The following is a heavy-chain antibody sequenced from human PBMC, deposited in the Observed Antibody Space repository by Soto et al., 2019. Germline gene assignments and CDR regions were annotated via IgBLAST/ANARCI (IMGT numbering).Heavy chain of an antibody. CDR3: ARVRPTDDYGDYAFRHVSNYYYMDV. Sequence: GGSLRLSCATSGFTFSSYSMNWVRQAPGKGLEWVSSISSSSSYIYYADSVKGRFTISRDNAKNSLYLQMNSLRAEDTAVYYCARVRPTDDYGDYAFRHVSNYYYMDVWGKGTTVTVSS. V-gene: IGHV3-21*01. J-gene: IGHJ6*03. D-gene: IGHD4-17*01. CDR1: GFTFSSYS. CDR2: ISSSSSYI.